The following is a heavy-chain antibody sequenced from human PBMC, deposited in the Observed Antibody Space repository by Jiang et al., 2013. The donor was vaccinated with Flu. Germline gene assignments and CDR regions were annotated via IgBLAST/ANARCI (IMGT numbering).Heavy chain of an antibody. CDR3: TRLSCSENSCYPAY. V-gene: IGHV4-59*08. J-gene: IGHJ4*02. CDR2: IYYTGGST. D-gene: IGHD2-15*01. CDR1: GGSINGFW. Sequence: VQLVESGPGLVKPSETLSLTCTVSGGSINGFWWSWIRQPPGKGLEYIGYIYYTGGSTNYNPSLKSRVTISVDASKNQFSLKLSSLTAADTAVYYCTRLSCSENSCYPAYWGQGTLVTVSS.